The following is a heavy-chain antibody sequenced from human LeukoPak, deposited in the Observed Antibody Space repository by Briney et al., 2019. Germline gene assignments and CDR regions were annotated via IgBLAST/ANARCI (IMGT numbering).Heavy chain of an antibody. D-gene: IGHD3-10*01. V-gene: IGHV4-59*08. CDR1: GGSISSYY. CDR3: ARSPLGELFAPFDY. Sequence: PSETLSLTCTVSGGSISSYYWSWIRQPPGKGLEWIGYIYYSGSTNYNPSLKSRVTISVDTPKNQFSLRLSSVTAADTAVYYCARSPLGELFAPFDYWGQGTLVTVSS. J-gene: IGHJ4*02. CDR2: IYYSGST.